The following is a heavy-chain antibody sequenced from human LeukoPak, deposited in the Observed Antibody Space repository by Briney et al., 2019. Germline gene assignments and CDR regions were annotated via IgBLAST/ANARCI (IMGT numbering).Heavy chain of an antibody. D-gene: IGHD3-3*01. J-gene: IGHJ6*02. Sequence: GGSLGLSCAASGFTFSSYGMHWVRQAPGKGLEWVAVISYDGSNKYYADSVKGRFTISRDNSKNTLYLQMNSLRAEDTAVYYCAKSNYDFWSGYYGSTMDVWGQGTTVTVSS. V-gene: IGHV3-30*18. CDR2: ISYDGSNK. CDR3: AKSNYDFWSGYYGSTMDV. CDR1: GFTFSSYG.